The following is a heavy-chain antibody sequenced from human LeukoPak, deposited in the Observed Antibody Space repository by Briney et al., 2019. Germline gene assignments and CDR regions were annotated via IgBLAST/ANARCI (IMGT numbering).Heavy chain of an antibody. V-gene: IGHV3-74*01. CDR1: GFTFSGHW. CDR2: TNRDDSDT. J-gene: IGHJ4*02. D-gene: IGHD3-22*01. CDR3: ARSANYFDTSGQDY. Sequence: PGGSLRLSCAASGFTFSGHWMHWVRQAPGKGLVWVSRTNRDDSDTSYADSVKGRFTISRDKAKSTLYLQMNSLRVEDTAVYYCARSANYFDTSGQDYWGQGTLVTVSS.